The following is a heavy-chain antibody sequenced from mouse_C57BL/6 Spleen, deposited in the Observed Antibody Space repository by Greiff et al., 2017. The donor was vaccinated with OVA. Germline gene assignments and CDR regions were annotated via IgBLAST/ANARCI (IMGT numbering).Heavy chain of an antibody. J-gene: IGHJ2*01. CDR1: GYAFSSSW. CDR3: ARYSNYGCFDY. CDR2: IYPGDGDT. V-gene: IGHV1-82*01. Sequence: QVQLQQSGPELVKPGASVKISCKASGYAFSSSWMNWVKQRPGKGLEWIGRIYPGDGDTNYNGKFKGKATLTADKSSSTAYMQLSSLTSEDSAVYFCARYSNYGCFDYWGQGTTLTVSS. D-gene: IGHD2-5*01.